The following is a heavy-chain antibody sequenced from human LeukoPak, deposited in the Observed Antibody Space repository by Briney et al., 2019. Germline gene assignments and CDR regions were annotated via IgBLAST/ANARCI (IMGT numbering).Heavy chain of an antibody. CDR1: GFTFSTFT. CDR2: ISGSSGST. J-gene: IGHJ4*02. D-gene: IGHD2-2*02. CDR3: AKDDCSSTSCYILD. Sequence: GGSLRLSCAASGFTFSTFTMAWVRQAPGKGLEWVSTISGSSGSTYYADSVKGRFAISRDNSKNTLYLQMNSLRAEDTAVYYCAKDDCSSTSCYILDWGQGTLVTVSS. V-gene: IGHV3-23*01.